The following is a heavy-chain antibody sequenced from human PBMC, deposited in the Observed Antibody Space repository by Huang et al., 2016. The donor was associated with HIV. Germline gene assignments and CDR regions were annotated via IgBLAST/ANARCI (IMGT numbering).Heavy chain of an antibody. Sequence: QVQLQQWGAGLLKPSETLSLTCAVYGGSFSGYYWSGIRQPPGKGLEWMWEINHSESTNYNPSLKSRVTISVDTSKTQFSLKLNSVTAADTAVYYCARGPDYYDSSGREAFDIWGQGTMVTVSS. J-gene: IGHJ3*02. CDR2: INHSEST. D-gene: IGHD3-22*01. V-gene: IGHV4-34*01. CDR1: GGSFSGYY. CDR3: ARGPDYYDSSGREAFDI.